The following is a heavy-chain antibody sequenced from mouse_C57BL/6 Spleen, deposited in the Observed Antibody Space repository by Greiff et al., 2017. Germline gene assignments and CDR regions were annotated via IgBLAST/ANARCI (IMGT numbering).Heavy chain of an antibody. Sequence: QVPLQQPGAELVKPGASVKMSCTASGYTFTSYWITWVKQRPGQGLEWIGDIYPGSGSTNYNEKFKSKATLTVDTSSSTAYMQLSSLTSEDAAVYYCARGGIDYEETRAKDDWGQGTSVTVAS. J-gene: IGHJ4*01. V-gene: IGHV1-55*01. CDR1: GYTFTSYW. D-gene: IGHD2-4*01. CDR2: IYPGSGST. CDR3: ARGGIDYEETRAKDD.